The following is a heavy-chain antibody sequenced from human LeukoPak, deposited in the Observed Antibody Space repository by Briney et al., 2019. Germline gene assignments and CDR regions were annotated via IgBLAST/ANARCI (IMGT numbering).Heavy chain of an antibody. V-gene: IGHV3-30-3*01. J-gene: IGHJ3*02. CDR3: ARDREGDAFDI. CDR2: ISYDGSNK. CDR1: GFTFSSYA. D-gene: IGHD1-26*01. Sequence: GRSLRLSCAASGFTFSSYAMHWVRQAPGKGLEWVAVISYDGSNKYYADSVKGRFTISRDNSKNTLYLQMNSLRAEDTAVYYCARDREGDAFDIWGQGTMVTVSS.